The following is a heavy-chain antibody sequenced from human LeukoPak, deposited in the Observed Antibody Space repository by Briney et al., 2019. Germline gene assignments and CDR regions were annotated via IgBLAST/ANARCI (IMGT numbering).Heavy chain of an antibody. CDR2: MYYSGST. J-gene: IGHJ5*02. V-gene: IGHV4-39*07. CDR3: ARIPSPGWFDP. CDR1: GGSISSSGYY. Sequence: SETLSLTRTVSGGSISSSGYYWGWIRQPPGKGLEWIGSMYYSGSTYYNPSLKSRVTISINTSKNQFSLSLTSVTAADTAVYYCARIPSPGWFDPWGQGTLVTVSS.